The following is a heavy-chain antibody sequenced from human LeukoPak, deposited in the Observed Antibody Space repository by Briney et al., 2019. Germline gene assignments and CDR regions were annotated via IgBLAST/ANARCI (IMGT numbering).Heavy chain of an antibody. CDR1: GFTFSSYS. J-gene: IGHJ4*02. Sequence: GGSLRLSCAASGFTFSSYSMNWVRQAPGKGLEWVSYISSASNTIYYADSVKGRFTISRDNAKNSLYLQMNSLRAEDTAVYYCARLWEGDYWGQGTLVTVSS. CDR2: ISSASNTI. CDR3: ARLWEGDY. D-gene: IGHD1-26*01. V-gene: IGHV3-48*01.